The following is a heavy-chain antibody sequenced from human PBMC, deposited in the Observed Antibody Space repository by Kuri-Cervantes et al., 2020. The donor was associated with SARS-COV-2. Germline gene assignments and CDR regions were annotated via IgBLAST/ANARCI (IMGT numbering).Heavy chain of an antibody. CDR1: GFTFSSYG. D-gene: IGHD1-26*01. V-gene: IGHV3-30*02. CDR3: TTDQVGAVY. CDR2: IRYDGSNK. J-gene: IGHJ4*02. Sequence: LSLTCAASGFTFSSYGMHWVRQAPGKGLEWVAFIRYDGSNKYYADSVKGRFTISRDNSKNTLYLQMNSLKTEDTAVYYCTTDQVGAVYWGQGTLVTVSS.